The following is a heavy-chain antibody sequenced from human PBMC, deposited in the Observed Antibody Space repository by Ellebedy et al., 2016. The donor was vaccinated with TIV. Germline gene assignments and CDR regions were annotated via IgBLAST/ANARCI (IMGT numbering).Heavy chain of an antibody. Sequence: ASVKVSCKASGYTFTGYYMHWVRQVPGHGLEWMGWINPNSGGTNYAQKFQGRVTMTRDTSISTAYMELSRLRSDDTAVYYCARDESRYGGNSGAYWGQGTLVTVSS. CDR1: GYTFTGYY. CDR2: INPNSGGT. CDR3: ARDESRYGGNSGAY. J-gene: IGHJ4*02. V-gene: IGHV1-2*02. D-gene: IGHD4-23*01.